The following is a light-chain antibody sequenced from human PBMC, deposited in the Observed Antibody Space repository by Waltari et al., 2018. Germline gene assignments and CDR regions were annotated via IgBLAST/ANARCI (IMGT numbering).Light chain of an antibody. V-gene: IGKV3-20*01. CDR3: QKYGTRPAT. CDR2: DAS. CDR1: QGVGRT. Sequence: EIVLTQSPASLSLSPGDRATLSCRASQGVGRTLAWYQQRPGQAPRLLNYDASSRAIGIPDRFSGSGSGTDFSLTISRLGPEDFAVYYCQKYGTRPATFGQGTKVEVK. J-gene: IGKJ1*01.